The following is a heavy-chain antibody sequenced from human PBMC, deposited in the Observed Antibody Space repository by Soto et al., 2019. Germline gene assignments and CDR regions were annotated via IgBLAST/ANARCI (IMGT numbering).Heavy chain of an antibody. CDR3: ARDSPPIEY. CDR2: IYYSGST. Sequence: DTLSLTCTVSGGSISTYYWSWIRQPPGKVLEWIGYIYYSGSTNYNPSLKSRVTISVDTSKNQFSLKLSSVTAADTAVYYCARDSPPIEYWGQGTLVTVCS. V-gene: IGHV4-59*12. CDR1: GGSISTYY. J-gene: IGHJ4*02.